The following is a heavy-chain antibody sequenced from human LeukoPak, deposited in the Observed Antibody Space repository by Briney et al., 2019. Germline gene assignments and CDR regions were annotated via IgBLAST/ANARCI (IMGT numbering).Heavy chain of an antibody. Sequence: SETLSLTCTVSGGSISSYYWSWIRQPPGKGLEWIGYIYYSGSTNYNPSLKSRVTISVDTSKNQFSLKLSSVTAADTAVYYCARGRITMVRGVITHNWFDPWGQGTLVTVSS. CDR1: GGSISSYY. CDR3: ARGRITMVRGVITHNWFDP. V-gene: IGHV4-59*01. D-gene: IGHD3-10*01. CDR2: IYYSGST. J-gene: IGHJ5*02.